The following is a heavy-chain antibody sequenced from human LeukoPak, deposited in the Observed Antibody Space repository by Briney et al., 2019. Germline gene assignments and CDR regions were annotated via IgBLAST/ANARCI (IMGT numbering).Heavy chain of an antibody. D-gene: IGHD6-19*01. Sequence: ASVKVSCKASGYTFTSYAMHWVRQAPGQRLEWMGWINAGNGNTKYSQKFQGRVTITRDTSASTAYMVLSSLRSEDTAVYYCARALINIAVAGTGRHFDYWGQGTLVTVSS. J-gene: IGHJ4*02. CDR3: ARALINIAVAGTGRHFDY. CDR2: INAGNGNT. V-gene: IGHV1-3*01. CDR1: GYTFTSYA.